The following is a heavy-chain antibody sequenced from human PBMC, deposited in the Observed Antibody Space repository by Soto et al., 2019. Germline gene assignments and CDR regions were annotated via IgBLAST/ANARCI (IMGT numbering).Heavy chain of an antibody. CDR3: ARDLNVQLELGVEAHRSYGMDV. D-gene: IGHD1-1*01. CDR1: GFTFSSYS. CDR2: ISSSSSYI. J-gene: IGHJ6*02. Sequence: PGGSLRLSCAASGFTFSSYSMNLVRQAPGKGLEWVSSISSSSSYIYYADSVKGRFTISRDNAKNSLYLQMNSLRAEDTAVYYCARDLNVQLELGVEAHRSYGMDVWGQGTTVTVSS. V-gene: IGHV3-21*01.